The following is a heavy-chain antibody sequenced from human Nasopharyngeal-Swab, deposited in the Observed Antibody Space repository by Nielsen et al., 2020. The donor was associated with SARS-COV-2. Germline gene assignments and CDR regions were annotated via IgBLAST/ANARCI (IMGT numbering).Heavy chain of an antibody. Sequence: GESLKISCAASGFTFSTYWMHWVRQVPGKGLVWVSRINGDGSSTFYAGPVRGRFTISRDNAKNTLYLQMNSLRAEDTAVYYCARRENGLRPLDYWGQGTLVTVSS. J-gene: IGHJ4*02. CDR1: GFTFSTYW. V-gene: IGHV3-74*01. CDR3: ARRENGLRPLDY. CDR2: INGDGSST. D-gene: IGHD3-16*01.